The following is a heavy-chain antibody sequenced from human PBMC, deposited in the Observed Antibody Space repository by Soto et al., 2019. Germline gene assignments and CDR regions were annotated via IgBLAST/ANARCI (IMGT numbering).Heavy chain of an antibody. Sequence: KPSETLSLTCSVSGGSISSGDHYWSWIRQSPGKGLEWIGYIYYSGSPYYNPSLKSRLTISVDTSKNQFSLKLSSVTAADTAVYYCAREVPGDYFDNWGQGTLVTVSS. CDR2: IYYSGSP. J-gene: IGHJ4*02. CDR1: GGSISSGDHY. V-gene: IGHV4-30-4*01. D-gene: IGHD3-10*01. CDR3: AREVPGDYFDN.